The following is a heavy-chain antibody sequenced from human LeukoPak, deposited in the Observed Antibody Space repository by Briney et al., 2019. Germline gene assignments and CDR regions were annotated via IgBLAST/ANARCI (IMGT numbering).Heavy chain of an antibody. CDR1: VYSFSRYG. V-gene: IGHV1-18*01. J-gene: IGHJ5*02. Sequence: ASVKVSCKASVYSFSRYGISWVRQAPGHGLEWMGWISTYNGNTNYAQKFQGRVTMTTDTSTNTAYMELRSLRSDDTAVYYCARDLDYYDSSGSGWFDPWGQGTLVTVSS. CDR2: ISTYNGNT. D-gene: IGHD3-22*01. CDR3: ARDLDYYDSSGSGWFDP.